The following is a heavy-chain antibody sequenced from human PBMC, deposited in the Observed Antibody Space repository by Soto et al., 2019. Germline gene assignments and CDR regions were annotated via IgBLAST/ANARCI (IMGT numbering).Heavy chain of an antibody. J-gene: IGHJ3*01. CDR1: NFIFSTYA. D-gene: IGHD4-17*01. V-gene: IGHV3-23*01. Sequence: EVQLSESGGHLVQPGGSLRLSCTTSNFIFSTYAMTWVRQAPGGRLEWVATIHTTGDRTAYAESLRGRFTVSRDNSKNTLSLQMNSPRDEDTAIYYCTREPNGDHVGAFDFWDQGTMVTVSS. CDR2: IHTTGDRT. CDR3: TREPNGDHVGAFDF.